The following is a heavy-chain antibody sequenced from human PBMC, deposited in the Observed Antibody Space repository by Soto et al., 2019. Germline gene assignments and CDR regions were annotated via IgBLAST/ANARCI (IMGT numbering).Heavy chain of an antibody. CDR3: AKELRETGGYYFDC. D-gene: IGHD3-16*01. CDR2: MSDDGSKK. J-gene: IGHJ4*02. CDR1: GFSFGKYG. V-gene: IGHV3-30*18. Sequence: QVHLVESGGGVVQPGRSLRLSCAASGFSFGKYGMHWVRQAPGKGLEWVAEMSDDGSKKYYGDSVKGRFTISRDNSKNILYLLMDSLRPEDTAMYYCAKELRETGGYYFDCWGQGTLVTVSS.